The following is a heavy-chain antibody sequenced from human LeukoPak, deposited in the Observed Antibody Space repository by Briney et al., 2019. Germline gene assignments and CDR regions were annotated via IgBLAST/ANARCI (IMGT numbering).Heavy chain of an antibody. CDR1: GYSFSTVV. CDR3: IHYGSGTYSTDY. J-gene: IGHJ4*02. V-gene: IGHV3-15*01. Sequence: GGSLGLLCAASGYSFSTVVVRWVRRARGKGLEWVGRNKRKTDGGATDYAARVKGRFTSSRDDSKNALFLQMNSLKIEDTAVYYCIHYGSGTYSTDYWGQGTLVTVSS. CDR2: NKRKTDGGAT. D-gene: IGHD3-10*01.